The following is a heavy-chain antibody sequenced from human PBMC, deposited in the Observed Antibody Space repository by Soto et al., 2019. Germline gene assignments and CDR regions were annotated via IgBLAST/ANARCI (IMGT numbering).Heavy chain of an antibody. CDR1: GFTFSSYN. CDR3: ARDKREYYYDSSGYYVDY. CDR2: ISSSSNYI. D-gene: IGHD3-22*01. J-gene: IGHJ4*02. Sequence: EVQLVESGGGLVKPGGSLRLSCAASGFTFSSYNMNWVRQAPGKGLEWVSSISSSSNYIYYADSVKGRFTISRDNAKNSLYLQMNSLRAEDTAVYYCARDKREYYYDSSGYYVDYWGQGTLVTVSS. V-gene: IGHV3-21*02.